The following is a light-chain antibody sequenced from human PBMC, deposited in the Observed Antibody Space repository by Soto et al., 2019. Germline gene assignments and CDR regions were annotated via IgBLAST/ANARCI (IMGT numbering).Light chain of an antibody. CDR1: QSISSY. J-gene: IGKJ3*01. CDR2: AAS. CDR3: QQRGT. V-gene: IGKV1-39*01. Sequence: DIQMTQSPSTVSAYVGDSVTITCRASQSISSYLNWYQQKPGKAPKLLIYAASSLQSGVPSRFSGSGSGTDFTLTISSLEPEDLAVYYCQQRGTFGPGTKVDIK.